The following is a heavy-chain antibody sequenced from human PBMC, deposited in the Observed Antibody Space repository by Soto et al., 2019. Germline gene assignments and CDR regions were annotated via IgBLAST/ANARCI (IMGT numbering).Heavy chain of an antibody. J-gene: IGHJ6*03. CDR1: GGTFSSYA. CDR2: MNPNSGNT. Sequence: ASVKVSCKASGGTFSSYAISWVRQATGQGLEWMGWMNPNSGNTGYAQKFQGRVTMTRNTSISTAYMELSSLRSEDTAVYYCYGDYHPYCYMDVWGKGTTVTVSS. CDR3: YGDYHPYCYMDV. D-gene: IGHD4-17*01. V-gene: IGHV1-8*02.